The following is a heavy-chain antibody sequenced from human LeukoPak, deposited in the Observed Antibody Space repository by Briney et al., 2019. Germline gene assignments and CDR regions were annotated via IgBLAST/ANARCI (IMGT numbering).Heavy chain of an antibody. CDR2: ISGGGAT. CDR3: AKDRRGNAPRGAFDI. CDR1: GFTFSSYA. Sequence: GSLRLSCAASGFTFSSYAMSWVRQAPGKGLEWVSAISGGGATFYADSVKGRFTISRDNSKNTLYLQMNGLRAEDTAVYYCAKDRRGNAPRGAFDIWGQGTMVTVSS. V-gene: IGHV3-23*01. D-gene: IGHD1-1*01. J-gene: IGHJ3*02.